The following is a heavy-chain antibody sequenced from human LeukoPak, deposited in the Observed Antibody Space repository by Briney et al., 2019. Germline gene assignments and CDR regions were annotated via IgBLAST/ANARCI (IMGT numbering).Heavy chain of an antibody. D-gene: IGHD3-10*01. CDR2: INTNTGNP. Sequence: ASVKVSCKASGYTFTSYAMNWVRQAPGQGLEWMGWINTNTGNPTYAQGFTGRFVFSLDTSVSTAYLQISGLKAEDTAVYYCARDSDGSEYYYYGMDVWGQGTTVTVSS. CDR1: GYTFTSYA. J-gene: IGHJ6*02. V-gene: IGHV7-4-1*02. CDR3: ARDSDGSEYYYYGMDV.